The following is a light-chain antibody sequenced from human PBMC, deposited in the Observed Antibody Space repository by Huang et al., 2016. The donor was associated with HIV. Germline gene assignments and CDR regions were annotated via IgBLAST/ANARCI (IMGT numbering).Light chain of an antibody. V-gene: IGKV3-20*01. CDR2: GAS. CDR1: QSVRRSS. J-gene: IGKJ4*01. CDR3: QQYGSSPLT. Sequence: EIVLTQFPGTLSLSPGERATLSCRASQSVRRSSLAWYQQKPGQSPRLLIFGASNRATAIPDRFSGSGSATDFTLTISRLEPEDFAVYYCQQYGSSPLTFGGGTKVEIK.